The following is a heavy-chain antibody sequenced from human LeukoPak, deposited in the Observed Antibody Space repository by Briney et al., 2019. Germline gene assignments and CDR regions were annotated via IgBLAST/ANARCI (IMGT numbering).Heavy chain of an antibody. Sequence: PVGSPRLSCAASGFTFSSYWVSWVRQAPGKGLEWVASIKQDGSEKYYVDSVKGRFTISRDNAKKSLYLLMNTLRPADTAVSYCAVPPNPYYYCDLFDYWGQGTLVTVSS. CDR2: IKQDGSEK. CDR3: AVPPNPYYYCDLFDY. J-gene: IGHJ4*02. CDR1: GFTFSSYW. V-gene: IGHV3-7*01. D-gene: IGHD4-17*01.